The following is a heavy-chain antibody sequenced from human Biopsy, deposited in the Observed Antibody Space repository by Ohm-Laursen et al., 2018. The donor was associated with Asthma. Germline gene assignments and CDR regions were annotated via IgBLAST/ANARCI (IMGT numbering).Heavy chain of an antibody. Sequence: SLRLSCAASGFNFRSYGMHWVRQAPGKGLEWVADISYDGTNQYYADSVKGRFTISRDNSKNTLYLQMNSLSAEDTAMYYCARAYSSGWSRGMDVWGQGTTITVSS. D-gene: IGHD6-19*01. J-gene: IGHJ6*02. CDR1: GFNFRSYG. CDR2: ISYDGTNQ. CDR3: ARAYSSGWSRGMDV. V-gene: IGHV3-30*03.